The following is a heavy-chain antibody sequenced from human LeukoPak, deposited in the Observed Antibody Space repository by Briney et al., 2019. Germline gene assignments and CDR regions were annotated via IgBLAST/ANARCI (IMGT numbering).Heavy chain of an antibody. D-gene: IGHD6-13*01. CDR1: GCIFSTYG. CDR3: ARSMAAADY. Sequence: GGSLRLSCGASGCIFSTYGMQWVRQAPGKGLEWVAVIWYDGSNKYYADSVKGRFTVSRDNSKNTLYLQMNSLRAEDTAVYYCARSMAAADYWGQGTLVTVSS. V-gene: IGHV3-33*01. CDR2: IWYDGSNK. J-gene: IGHJ4*02.